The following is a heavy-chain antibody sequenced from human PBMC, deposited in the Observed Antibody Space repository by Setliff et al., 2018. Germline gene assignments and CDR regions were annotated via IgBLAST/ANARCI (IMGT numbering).Heavy chain of an antibody. CDR3: ARGRSNFWGYYFDH. Sequence: SETLSLTCTVSGGSISSGGYYWSWIRQHPGKGLEWIGYIYYSGNTYYNPSLKSRVTISVDTSKNQFSLKLSSVTAADTAVYYCARGRSNFWGYYFDHWGQGTLVTVSS. V-gene: IGHV4-31*03. J-gene: IGHJ4*02. D-gene: IGHD3-3*01. CDR1: GGSISSGGYY. CDR2: IYYSGNT.